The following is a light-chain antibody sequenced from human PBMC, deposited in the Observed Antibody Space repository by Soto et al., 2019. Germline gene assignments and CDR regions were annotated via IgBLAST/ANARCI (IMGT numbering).Light chain of an antibody. CDR3: SSYATDSTAV. V-gene: IGLV2-14*01. Sequence: QSALTQPASVSGSPGKSITISGSGSSRDIGGYDYVSWYQQHPGKAPKLIIYEVSNRPSGISDRFSGSKSGNTASLTLSGLQAEDEGHYYCSSYATDSTAVFGGGTQLTVL. J-gene: IGLJ2*01. CDR2: EVS. CDR1: SRDIGGYDY.